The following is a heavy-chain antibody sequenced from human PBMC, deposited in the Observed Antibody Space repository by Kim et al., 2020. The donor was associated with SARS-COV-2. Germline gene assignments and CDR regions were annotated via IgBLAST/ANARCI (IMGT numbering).Heavy chain of an antibody. D-gene: IGHD6-13*01. V-gene: IGHV3-30*07. J-gene: IGHJ4*02. CDR3: ARVIAAAGIGYFDY. Sequence: ADSVKGRFTISRDNSKNTLYLQMNSLRAEDTAVYYCARVIAAAGIGYFDYWGQGTLVTVSS.